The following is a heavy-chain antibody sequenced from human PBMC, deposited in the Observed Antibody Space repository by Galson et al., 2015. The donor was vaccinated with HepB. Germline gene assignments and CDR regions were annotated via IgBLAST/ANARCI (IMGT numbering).Heavy chain of an antibody. CDR3: ARETHQVDFWSGNPADYSPAYYYGMDV. CDR1: GFTFSSYG. Sequence: SLRLSCAASGFTFSSYGMHWVRQAPGKGLEWVAVIWYDGSNKYYADSVKGRFTISRDNSKNTLYLQMNSLRAEDTAVYYCARETHQVDFWSGNPADYSPAYYYGMDVWGQGTTVTVSS. CDR2: IWYDGSNK. V-gene: IGHV3-33*01. J-gene: IGHJ6*02. D-gene: IGHD3-3*01.